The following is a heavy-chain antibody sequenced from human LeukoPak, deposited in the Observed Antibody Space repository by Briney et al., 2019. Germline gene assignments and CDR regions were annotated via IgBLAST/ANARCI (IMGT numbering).Heavy chain of an antibody. D-gene: IGHD3-10*01. CDR2: TSGSGGST. J-gene: IGHJ6*02. CDR1: GFTFSSYA. CDR3: AGGSDYYYGMDV. Sequence: GGSLRLSCAASGFTFSSYAMSWVRQAPGKGLEWVSATSGSGGSTYYADSVKGRFTISRDNSKNTLYLQMNSLRAEDTAVYYCAGGSDYYYGMDVWGQGTTVTVSS. V-gene: IGHV3-23*01.